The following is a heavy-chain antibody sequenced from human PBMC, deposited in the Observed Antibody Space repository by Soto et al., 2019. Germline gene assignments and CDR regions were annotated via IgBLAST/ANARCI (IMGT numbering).Heavy chain of an antibody. J-gene: IGHJ4*02. D-gene: IGHD3-10*01. CDR2: ISASGGST. CDR3: AKARDLATYNRPSDY. Sequence: EVQLMESGGGLVQPGGSLRLPCAASGVTFSNYAMSWVRQAPGKGLEWVSAISASGGSTYYADSVKGRFTISRDNSNNTLYPQMNSLRAEDAAVYYCAKARDLATYNRPSDYWGQGTLVTVSS. CDR1: GVTFSNYA. V-gene: IGHV3-23*01.